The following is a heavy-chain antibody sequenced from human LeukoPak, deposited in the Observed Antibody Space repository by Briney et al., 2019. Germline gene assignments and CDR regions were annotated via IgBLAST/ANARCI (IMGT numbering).Heavy chain of an antibody. Sequence: SVKVSCKASGGTFSSYAISWVRQAPGQGLEWMGGIIPIFGTANYAQKLQGRVTMTTDTSTSTAYMELRSLRSDDTAVYYCAREGTFGGVIAQGPFDYWGQGTLVTVSS. CDR3: AREGTFGGVIAQGPFDY. CDR1: GGTFSSYA. CDR2: IIPIFGTA. V-gene: IGHV1-69*05. J-gene: IGHJ4*02. D-gene: IGHD3-16*02.